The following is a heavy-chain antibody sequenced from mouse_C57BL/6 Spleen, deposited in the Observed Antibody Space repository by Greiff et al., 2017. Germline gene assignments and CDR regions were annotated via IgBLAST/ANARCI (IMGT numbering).Heavy chain of an antibody. V-gene: IGHV1-22*01. J-gene: IGHJ3*01. Sequence: VQLKQSGPELVKPGASVKMSCKASGYTFTDYNMHWVKQSHGKSLEWIGYINPNNGGTSSNQKFKGKATLTVNKSSSTAYMELRSLTSEDSAVYYCARSYGLPWFAYWGQGTLVTVSA. CDR1: GYTFTDYN. CDR3: ARSYGLPWFAY. CDR2: INPNNGGT. D-gene: IGHD1-1*01.